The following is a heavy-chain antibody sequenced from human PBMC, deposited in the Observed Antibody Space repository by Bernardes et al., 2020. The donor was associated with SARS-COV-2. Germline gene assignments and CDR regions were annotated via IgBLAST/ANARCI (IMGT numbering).Heavy chain of an antibody. CDR2: IWYDGSNK. CDR3: ARDRYNWNSPFFDY. Sequence: GGSLRLSRAASAFTFSSYGMHWVRQAPGKGLEWVALIWYDGSNKYYADSVKGRFTISRDNSRNTLYLQMDSLRAEDTAVYYCARDRYNWNSPFFDYWGQGTLVTVSS. D-gene: IGHD1-20*01. V-gene: IGHV3-33*01. CDR1: AFTFSSYG. J-gene: IGHJ4*02.